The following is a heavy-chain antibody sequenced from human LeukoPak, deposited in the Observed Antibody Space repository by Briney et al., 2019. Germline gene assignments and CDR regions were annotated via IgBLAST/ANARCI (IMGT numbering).Heavy chain of an antibody. CDR3: ARSSQSSSWGQGY. CDR2: IYTSGST. D-gene: IGHD6-13*01. Sequence: SETLSLTCTVSGGSISSGSYYWSWIRQPAGKGLEWIGRIYTSGSTNYNPSLKSRVTISVDTSKNQFSLKLSSVTAADTAVYYCARSSQSSSWGQGYWGQGTLVTVSS. J-gene: IGHJ4*02. CDR1: GGSISSGSYY. V-gene: IGHV4-61*02.